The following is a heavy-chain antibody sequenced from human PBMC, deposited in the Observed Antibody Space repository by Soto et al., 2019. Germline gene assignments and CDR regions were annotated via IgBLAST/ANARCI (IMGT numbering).Heavy chain of an antibody. Sequence: PSETLSLTCAVYGGSFSGYYWSWIRQPPGKGLEWIGEINHSGSTNYNPSLKSRVTISVDTSKNQFSLKLSSVTAADAAVYYCARGPEQCYLATQQYYRMDVWGQGTTVTVYS. CDR3: ARGPEQCYLATQQYYRMDV. D-gene: IGHD6-6*01. V-gene: IGHV4-34*01. CDR1: GGSFSGYY. J-gene: IGHJ6*02. CDR2: INHSGST.